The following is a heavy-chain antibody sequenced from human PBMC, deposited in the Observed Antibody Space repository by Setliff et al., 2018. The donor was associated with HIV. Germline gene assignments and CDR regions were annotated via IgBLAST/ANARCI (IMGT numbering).Heavy chain of an antibody. CDR3: ARVRYYYDSSGYYYSSYYFDY. V-gene: IGHV4-61*09. D-gene: IGHD3-22*01. Sequence: SETLSLTCTVSGGSISSGTYYWGWIRQPAGKGLEWIGHIYTSGSTDYNPSLKSRVTMSVDKSKNQFSLRLSSVTAADTAVYYCARVRYYYDSSGYYYSSYYFDYWGQGTLVTVSS. J-gene: IGHJ4*02. CDR2: IYTSGST. CDR1: GGSISSGTYY.